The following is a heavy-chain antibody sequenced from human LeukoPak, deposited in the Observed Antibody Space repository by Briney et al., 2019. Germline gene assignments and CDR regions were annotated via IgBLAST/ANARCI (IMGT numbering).Heavy chain of an antibody. Sequence: GGSLRLSCAASGFTFSSYSMNWVRQAPGKGLEWVSSISSSSSYIYYADSVKGRFTISRDNAKNSVYLQMNSLRAEDTAVYYCARQWGSGAFDIWGQGTMVIVSS. V-gene: IGHV3-21*01. CDR1: GFTFSSYS. D-gene: IGHD7-27*01. J-gene: IGHJ3*02. CDR3: ARQWGSGAFDI. CDR2: ISSSSSYI.